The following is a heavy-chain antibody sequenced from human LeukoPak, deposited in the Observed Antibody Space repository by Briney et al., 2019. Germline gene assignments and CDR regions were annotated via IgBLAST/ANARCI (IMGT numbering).Heavy chain of an antibody. D-gene: IGHD5-12*01. CDR3: ARRVKGGYEGWFDP. CDR2: IYHSGST. Sequence: PSETLSLTCAVSGYSISSGYYWGWIRPPPGKGLEWIGSIYHSGSTYYNPSLKSRVTISVDTSKNQFSLKLSSVTAADTAVYYCARRVKGGYEGWFDPWGQGTLVTVSS. J-gene: IGHJ5*02. CDR1: GYSISSGYY. V-gene: IGHV4-38-2*01.